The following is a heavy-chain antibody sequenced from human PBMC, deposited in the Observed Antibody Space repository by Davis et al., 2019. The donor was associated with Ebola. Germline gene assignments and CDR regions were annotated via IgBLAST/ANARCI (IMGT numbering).Heavy chain of an antibody. CDR1: GFTFSDYW. D-gene: IGHD1-26*01. V-gene: IGHV3-74*01. CDR3: VRDSGSPT. CDR2: INSAGTTT. J-gene: IGHJ5*02. Sequence: GESLKISCEAFGFTFSDYWMHWVRQAPGKGLVWVSCINSAGTTTSYADSVKGRFTISRDNAKSVLYLQINSLRVEDTAVYYCVRDSGSPTWGQGTLVTVTS.